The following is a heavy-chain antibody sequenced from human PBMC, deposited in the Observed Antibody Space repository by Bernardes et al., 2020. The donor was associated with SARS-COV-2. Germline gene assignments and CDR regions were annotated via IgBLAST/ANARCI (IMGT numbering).Heavy chain of an antibody. D-gene: IGHD3-22*01. CDR3: AKEVRISMIVVVLTQFDH. CDR1: GFKFNNYA. J-gene: IGHJ4*02. V-gene: IGHV3-23*01. CDR2: ISGSGGSA. Sequence: GSLRLSCAASGFKFNNYAMSWVRQAPGKGLEWVSAISGSGGSAQYTDSVKGRFTISRDNSKNTLSLQMNRLRAEDTAVYYCAKEVRISMIVVVLTQFDHWGQGALVTVSS.